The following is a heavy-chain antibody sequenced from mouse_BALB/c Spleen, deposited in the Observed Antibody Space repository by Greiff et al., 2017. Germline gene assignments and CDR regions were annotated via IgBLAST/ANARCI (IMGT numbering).Heavy chain of an antibody. CDR3: TICEEDYYGYYAMDY. CDR1: GYTFTSYY. J-gene: IGHJ4*01. CDR2: INPSNGGT. V-gene: IGHV1S16*01. Sequence: QVQLQQSGAELVKPGASVKLSCKASGYTFTSYYMYWVKQRPGQGLEWIGEINPSNGGTNFNEKFKSKAKLTVDKSSSTAYMQLSSLTSEDSAVYYCTICEEDYYGYYAMDYWGQGTSVTVSS. D-gene: IGHD1-2*01.